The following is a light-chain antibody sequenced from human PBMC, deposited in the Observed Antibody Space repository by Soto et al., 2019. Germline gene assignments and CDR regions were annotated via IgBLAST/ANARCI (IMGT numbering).Light chain of an antibody. V-gene: IGKV1-5*03. CDR3: QPYNSYWT. Sequence: DIQMTQSPSTLSASVGDRVTITCRASQSSSSWLAWYQQKPGKDPKLLIYNASSLEGGVPSRFTGSGSGTEFTLTISSLQPDDFATYYCQPYNSYWTFGQGTKVEIK. CDR1: QSSSSW. CDR2: NAS. J-gene: IGKJ1*01.